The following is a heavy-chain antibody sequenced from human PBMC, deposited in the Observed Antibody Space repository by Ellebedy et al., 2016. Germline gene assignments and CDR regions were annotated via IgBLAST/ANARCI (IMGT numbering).Heavy chain of an antibody. CDR3: ATRHYGAFDI. CDR2: LYGGGAS. J-gene: IGHJ3*02. D-gene: IGHD4-17*01. V-gene: IGHV3-53*01. Sequence: GESLKISCAASGFSVSSNDMSWVRQAPGKGLELVSLLYGGGASYYADSVKGRFTISTDNSKKTLYLQVSGLGAEDTAVYYCATRHYGAFDIWGQGTKVTVSS. CDR1: GFSVSSND.